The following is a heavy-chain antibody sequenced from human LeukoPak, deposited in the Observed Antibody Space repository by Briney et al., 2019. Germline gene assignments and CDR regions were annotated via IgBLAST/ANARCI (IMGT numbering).Heavy chain of an antibody. D-gene: IGHD7-27*01. J-gene: IGHJ4*02. V-gene: IGHV4-59*08. CDR3: ARHLGGYYFDC. Sequence: SETLSLTCTVSGGSISSYYWSWIRQPPGKGLEWIGYIYYSGSTNYNPSLKSRVTISVDTSKNQFSLKLSSVTAADTAVYYCARHLGGYYFDCWGQGTLVTVSS. CDR2: IYYSGST. CDR1: GGSISSYY.